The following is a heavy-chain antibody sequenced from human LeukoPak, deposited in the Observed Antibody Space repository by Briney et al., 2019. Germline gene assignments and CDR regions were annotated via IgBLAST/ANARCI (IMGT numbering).Heavy chain of an antibody. D-gene: IGHD3-22*01. Sequence: SETLSLICTVSGGSISSSSYYWGWIRQPPGKGLEWIGTIYYTGSTYYNPSLKSRVTISIDTSKNQFSLRLSSVTAADTAVYFCARASNYFDILYWGQGTLVTVSS. J-gene: IGHJ4*02. CDR2: IYYTGST. CDR1: GGSISSSSYY. V-gene: IGHV4-39*01. CDR3: ARASNYFDILY.